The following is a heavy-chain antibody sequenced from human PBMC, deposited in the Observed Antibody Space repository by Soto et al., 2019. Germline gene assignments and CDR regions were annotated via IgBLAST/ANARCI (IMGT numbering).Heavy chain of an antibody. CDR3: ARGYYDTSGHSNTFDI. CDR1: GASISSSY. CDR2: VFYTGST. D-gene: IGHD3-22*01. J-gene: IGHJ3*02. V-gene: IGHV4-59*01. Sequence: QVQLQESGPGLVKPSETLSLTCTVSGASISSSYWSWIRQSPGKGLEWIGYVFYTGSTNYNPSLKSRVTISVDTSKNQFSLKLSSVTAADSAVYYCARGYYDTSGHSNTFDIWGQGTMVTVSS.